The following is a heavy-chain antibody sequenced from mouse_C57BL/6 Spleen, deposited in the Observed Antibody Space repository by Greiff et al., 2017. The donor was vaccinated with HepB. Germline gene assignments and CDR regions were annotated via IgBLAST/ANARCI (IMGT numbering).Heavy chain of an antibody. CDR2: IYPGDGDT. Sequence: QVQLQQSGPELVKPGASVKISCKASGYAFSSSWMNWVKQRPGKGLEWIGRIYPGDGDTNYNGKFKGKATLTADKSSSTAYMQLSSLTSEDSAVYFCARRGTTVVEGFAYWGQGTLVTVSA. CDR3: ARRGTTVVEGFAY. V-gene: IGHV1-82*01. CDR1: GYAFSSSW. J-gene: IGHJ3*01. D-gene: IGHD1-1*01.